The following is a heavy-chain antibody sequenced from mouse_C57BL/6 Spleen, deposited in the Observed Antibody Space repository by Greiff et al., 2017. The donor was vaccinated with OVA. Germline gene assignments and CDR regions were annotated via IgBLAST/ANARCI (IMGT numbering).Heavy chain of an antibody. J-gene: IGHJ3*01. V-gene: IGHV10-1*01. CDR1: GFSFNTYA. Sequence: EVQVVESGGGLVQPKGSLKLSCAASGFSFNTYAMTWVRQAPGKGLEWVARIRSKSNNSATYYADSVKYRFTISRDDSDSMLYLQMNNVKTDDTAMYYCVRHDYDGYYAWFADWGQGTLVTVSA. D-gene: IGHD2-3*01. CDR3: VRHDYDGYYAWFAD. CDR2: IRSKSNNSAT.